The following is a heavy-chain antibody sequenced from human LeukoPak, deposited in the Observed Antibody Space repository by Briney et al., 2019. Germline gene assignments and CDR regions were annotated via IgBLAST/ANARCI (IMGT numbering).Heavy chain of an antibody. J-gene: IGHJ6*03. D-gene: IGHD3-3*01. Sequence: SETLSLTCTVSGGSISSGAYCWSWIRQRPGKGLEWIGYMYYDGSTYSNPSLTSRLTISVDTSKNQFSLKLSSVTAADTAVYYCARGPYYDFWSGYPYMDVWGKGTTVTVSS. V-gene: IGHV4-31*03. CDR1: GGSISSGAYC. CDR2: MYYDGST. CDR3: ARGPYYDFWSGYPYMDV.